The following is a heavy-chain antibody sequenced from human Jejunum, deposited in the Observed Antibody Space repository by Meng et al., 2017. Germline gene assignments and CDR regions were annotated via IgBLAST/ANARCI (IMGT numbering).Heavy chain of an antibody. CDR3: ARVNWTSSYWYFDL. CDR1: GASMSSGNYY. J-gene: IGHJ2*01. Sequence: QMHLQESRPGLVKPSQTLSLTCTVSGASMSSGNYYWTWIRRHPGKGLEWIGYIYYSGSTYYNPSLQSLVTISIDMSENQFSLKLTSVTAADTAVYYCARVNWTSSYWYFDLWGRGTLVTVSS. CDR2: IYYSGST. D-gene: IGHD1-1*01. V-gene: IGHV4-31*01.